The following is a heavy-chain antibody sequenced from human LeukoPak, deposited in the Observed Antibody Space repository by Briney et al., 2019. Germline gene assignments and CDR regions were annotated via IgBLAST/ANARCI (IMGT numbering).Heavy chain of an antibody. CDR3: ARECFYDSPDEPDAFDF. V-gene: IGHV1-18*01. CDR1: GYTFISYA. CDR2: ISVYSGIT. J-gene: IGHJ3*01. D-gene: IGHD3-22*01. Sequence: ASVKVSSKASGYTFISYALSWVRHAPGHGLEWLGGISVYSGITNYAQKFAGRVTLTTDTSTNTAYMELRSLRSDDTAVYFCARECFYDSPDEPDAFDFWGQGTMATVSS.